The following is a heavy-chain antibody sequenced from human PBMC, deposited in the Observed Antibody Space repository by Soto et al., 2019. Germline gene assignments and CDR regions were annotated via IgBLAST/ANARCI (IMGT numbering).Heavy chain of an antibody. CDR2: IIPIFGTA. Sequence: SVKVSCKASGGTFTSYAINWVRQAPGQGLEWMGGIIPIFGTANYAQKFQGRVTITTDESTSTAYMELSSLRSEDTAVYYCASGGLDLPYYYYGMDVWGQGTTVTVSS. J-gene: IGHJ6*02. CDR1: GGTFTSYA. CDR3: ASGGLDLPYYYYGMDV. V-gene: IGHV1-69*05. D-gene: IGHD1-7*01.